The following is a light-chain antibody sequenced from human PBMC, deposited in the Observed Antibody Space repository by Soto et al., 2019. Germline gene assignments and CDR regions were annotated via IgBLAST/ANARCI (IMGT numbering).Light chain of an antibody. V-gene: IGKV1-17*01. CDR2: AAS. J-gene: IGKJ1*01. CDR1: QSISSY. CDR3: LQHNSYSWT. Sequence: IQMTQSPSSLSASVGDRVTITCRASQSISSYLNWYQQKAGQAPKRVIYAASSLQSGVPSRFRGSGFGTEFTLTISSLQPEDFETYYCLQHNSYSWTFGQGTKVDIK.